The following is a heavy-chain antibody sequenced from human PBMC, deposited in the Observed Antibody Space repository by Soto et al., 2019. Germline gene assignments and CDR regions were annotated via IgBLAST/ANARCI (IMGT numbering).Heavy chain of an antibody. D-gene: IGHD6-19*01. CDR3: ARSLPANAKGWTDP. J-gene: IGHJ5*01. CDR1: TDSLINYW. CDR2: IDPSGSHT. V-gene: IGHV5-10-1*01. Sequence: GESLQISCQGSTDSLINYWIHWVRQKPGKGLEWVGRIDPSGSHTTYSPSFQGLVTFSFDKSISAAYLQWNSLKASDTAMYFCARSLPANAKGWTDPWGQGTLVTVSS.